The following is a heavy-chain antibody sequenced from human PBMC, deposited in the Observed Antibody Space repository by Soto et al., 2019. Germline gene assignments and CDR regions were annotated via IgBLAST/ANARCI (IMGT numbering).Heavy chain of an antibody. CDR2: MSGSGAST. CDR3: AKDRGWLDLLTFDY. CDR1: GFTLSNYA. J-gene: IGHJ4*02. Sequence: PGGSLRLSCVGSGFTLSNYAMSWVRQAPGKGLEWVSGMSGSGASTYYADSVKGRFTISRDSSKNTLYLQMNSLRAEDTAVYYCAKDRGWLDLLTFDYWGQGILLTVSS. V-gene: IGHV3-23*01. D-gene: IGHD1-26*01.